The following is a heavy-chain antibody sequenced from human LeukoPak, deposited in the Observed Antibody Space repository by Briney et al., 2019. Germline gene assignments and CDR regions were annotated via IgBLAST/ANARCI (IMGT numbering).Heavy chain of an antibody. Sequence: ASVKVSCKASGYTFTSYGISWVRQAPGQGLEWMGWISAYNGNKKYAQKLQGGVTMTTDTTTSTSYVELGSLRSDDTALYYCSGAPGAAIRVPGNNCIDPWGQGTLVTVSS. CDR3: SGAPGAAIRVPGNNCIDP. J-gene: IGHJ5*02. CDR1: GYTFTSYG. V-gene: IGHV1-18*01. D-gene: IGHD2-21*01. CDR2: ISAYNGNK.